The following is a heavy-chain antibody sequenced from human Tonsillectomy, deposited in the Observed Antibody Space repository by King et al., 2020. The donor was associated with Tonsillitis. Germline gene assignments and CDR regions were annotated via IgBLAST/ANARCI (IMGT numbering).Heavy chain of an antibody. CDR1: GGSITSYY. CDR2: IDTSGST. V-gene: IGHV4-4*07. Sequence: QLQESGPGLVKPSETLSLTCTVSGGSITSYYWSWIRQPAGKGLEWIGRIDTSGSTNYNPSLKSRITMSVATSKNQFSLRLTSLTAADTAVYFCARDRYYDSSGNYYELGYWGQGILVTVSS. CDR3: ARDRYYDSSGNYYELGY. D-gene: IGHD3-22*01. J-gene: IGHJ4*02.